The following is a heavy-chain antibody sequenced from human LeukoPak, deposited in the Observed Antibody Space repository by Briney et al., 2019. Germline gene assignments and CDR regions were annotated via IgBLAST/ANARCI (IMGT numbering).Heavy chain of an antibody. CDR1: GFTVSSNY. J-gene: IGHJ4*02. V-gene: IGHV3-23*01. CDR2: ISGSGGST. D-gene: IGHD1-14*01. Sequence: GGSLRLSCAASGFTVSSNYMSWVRQAPGKGLEWVSAISGSGGSTYYADSVKGRFTISRDNSKNTLYLQMNSLRAEDTAVYYCATEGPEPDFDYWGQGTLVTVSS. CDR3: ATEGPEPDFDY.